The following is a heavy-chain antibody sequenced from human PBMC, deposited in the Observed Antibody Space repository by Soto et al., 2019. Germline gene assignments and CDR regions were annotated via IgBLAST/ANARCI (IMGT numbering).Heavy chain of an antibody. CDR2: STHTGNT. CDR1: GYAFPHYV. CDR3: ARSGEHPLDY. J-gene: IGHJ4*02. V-gene: IGHV1-18*01. Sequence: GSVKGACKTSGYAFPHYVINWVRQAPGHGLEWMGFSTHTGNTNYAQNFQGRVVLTTDTSTSTAYMEVTSLRSDDTAVYYCARSGEHPLDYWGQGTPVTVSS. D-gene: IGHD1-26*01.